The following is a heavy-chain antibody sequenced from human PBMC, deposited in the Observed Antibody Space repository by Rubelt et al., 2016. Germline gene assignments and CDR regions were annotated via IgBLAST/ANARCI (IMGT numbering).Heavy chain of an antibody. D-gene: IGHD4-17*01. Sequence: QVQLQQWGAGLLKPSETLSLTCAVYGGSYSGYYCTWIRQPPGKGLEWIGEIHPSGSTNYNPSLKSRVTISADTSKNQFSLKLRSVTAADTAVYYCARPSDYGDYIGYWGRGTPVTVSS. CDR3: ARPSDYGDYIGY. CDR2: IHPSGST. V-gene: IGHV4-34*01. CDR1: GGSYSGYY. J-gene: IGHJ4*02.